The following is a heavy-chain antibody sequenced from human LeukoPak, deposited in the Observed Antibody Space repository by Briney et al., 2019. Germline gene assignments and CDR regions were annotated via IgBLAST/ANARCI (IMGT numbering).Heavy chain of an antibody. D-gene: IGHD3-22*01. CDR2: FDPEDGET. J-gene: IGHJ4*02. CDR1: GYTLTELS. Sequence: ASVKVSCKVSGYTLTELSMHWVRQAPGKGLEWMGGFDPEDGETIYARKFQGRVTMTEDTSTDTAYMELSSLRSDDTAVYYCARDRRYYYDSRAPEYYFDYWGQGTLVTVSS. CDR3: ARDRRYYYDSRAPEYYFDY. V-gene: IGHV1-24*01.